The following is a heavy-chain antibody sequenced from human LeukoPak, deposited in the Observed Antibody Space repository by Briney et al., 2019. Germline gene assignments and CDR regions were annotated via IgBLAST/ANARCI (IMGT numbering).Heavy chain of an antibody. CDR3: AKGTSWINPYYYMDV. V-gene: IGHV3-23*01. J-gene: IGHJ6*03. CDR2: ISTGGGSA. D-gene: IGHD2-2*01. CDR1: GFTFSSYA. Sequence: GGSLRLSCSASGFTFSSYAMNWVRQAPGKGLEWVSTISTGGGSAYYADSVKGRFTISRDNSKNTLYLQMDSLRAEDTAVYHCAKGTSWINPYYYMDVWGKGTTVTVSS.